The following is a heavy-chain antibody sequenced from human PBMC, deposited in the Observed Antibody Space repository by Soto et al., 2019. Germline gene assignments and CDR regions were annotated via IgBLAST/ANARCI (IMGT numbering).Heavy chain of an antibody. CDR3: ARLQAAAGDNDLTYDY. CDR2: IYPSDSDT. CDR1: GYSFTSYW. V-gene: IGHV5-51*01. Sequence: PGESLKISCKGSGYSFTSYWIGWVRQMPGKGLEWMGSIYPSDSDTRCSPSFQGHVTISADKSISTAYLQWSSLKASDTAMYYCARLQAAAGDNDLTYDYWGQGTLVTVSS. J-gene: IGHJ4*02. D-gene: IGHD6-13*01.